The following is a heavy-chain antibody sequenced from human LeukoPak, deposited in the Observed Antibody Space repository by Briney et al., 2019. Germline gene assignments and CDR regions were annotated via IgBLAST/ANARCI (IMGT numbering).Heavy chain of an antibody. CDR3: PRDWNWGPDY. Sequence: GGSLRLSCAASGFTFSTYSMNWVRQAPGKGLEWVSYISSSSSGIYYADSVKGRFTISRDNAKNSLYLQMNSLRDEDTAVYYCPRDWNWGPDYWGQGTLVTVSS. J-gene: IGHJ4*02. D-gene: IGHD7-27*01. V-gene: IGHV3-48*02. CDR2: ISSSSSGI. CDR1: GFTFSTYS.